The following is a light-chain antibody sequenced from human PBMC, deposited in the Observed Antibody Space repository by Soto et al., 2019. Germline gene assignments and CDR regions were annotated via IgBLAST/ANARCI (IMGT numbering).Light chain of an antibody. CDR2: GAS. CDR3: QQYNIWPPYT. Sequence: EIVMTQSPATLSVSPGERATLSCRASQSVSSSLAWYQQKPGQAPRLLIYGASTRAAGIPARFSGSGSGTEFTLTISSLQSEDVAVYYCQQYNIWPPYTFGQGTKLDI. CDR1: QSVSSS. V-gene: IGKV3-15*01. J-gene: IGKJ2*01.